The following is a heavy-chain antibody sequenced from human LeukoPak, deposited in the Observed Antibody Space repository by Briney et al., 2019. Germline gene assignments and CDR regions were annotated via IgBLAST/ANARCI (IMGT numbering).Heavy chain of an antibody. CDR2: ISYDGSNK. D-gene: IGHD2-8*02. CDR1: GFTFSSYG. V-gene: IGHV3-30*18. Sequence: GGSLRLSCAAPGFTFSSYGMHWVRQAPGKGLEWVAVISYDGSNKYYADSVKGRFTISRDNPKNTLYLQMNSLRAEDTAVYYCAKDATGWFDPWGQGTLVTVSS. CDR3: AKDATGWFDP. J-gene: IGHJ5*02.